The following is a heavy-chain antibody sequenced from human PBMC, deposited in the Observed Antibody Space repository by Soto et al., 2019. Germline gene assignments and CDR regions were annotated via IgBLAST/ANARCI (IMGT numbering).Heavy chain of an antibody. V-gene: IGHV3-23*05. D-gene: IGHD2-21*01. Sequence: GGSLRLSCTASGLPHSSFAMMWVRQSPGKGLECVSGIYGSGRGIEYADSVKGRFTISRDNSKNTVYLQMTDLRADDTAVYYCAKDAVYNDGLWLMDHWGQGTQVTVSS. CDR2: IYGSGRGI. CDR3: AKDAVYNDGLWLMDH. CDR1: GLPHSSFA. J-gene: IGHJ4*02.